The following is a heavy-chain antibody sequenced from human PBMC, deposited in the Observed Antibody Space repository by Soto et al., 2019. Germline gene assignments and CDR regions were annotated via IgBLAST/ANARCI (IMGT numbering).Heavy chain of an antibody. J-gene: IGHJ6*02. D-gene: IGHD5-18*01. CDR1: GYTFTSYA. Sequence: ASVKVSCKASGYTFTSYAMHWVRQAPGQGLEWMGRINADYGNTQYAQKFRGRVTMTTDTSTTTVYMELTNLRSDDTAVYYCARCIQGDYYCGMDVWGQGTTVTVSS. V-gene: IGHV1-18*01. CDR2: INADYGNT. CDR3: ARCIQGDYYCGMDV.